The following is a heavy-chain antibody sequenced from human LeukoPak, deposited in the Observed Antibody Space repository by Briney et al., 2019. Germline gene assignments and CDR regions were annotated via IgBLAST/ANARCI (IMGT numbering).Heavy chain of an antibody. CDR2: ISYSGST. V-gene: IGHV4-59*08. J-gene: IGHJ4*02. D-gene: IGHD2-15*01. Sequence: SETLSLTCTVSGGSISSYYWSWIRQPPGKGLEWIGYISYSGSTDSNPSLKSRVTISVDTSKNQISPKLSSVTAADTAVYYCARTYCRGGSCHFDYWGQGTLVTVSS. CDR3: ARTYCRGGSCHFDY. CDR1: GGSISSYY.